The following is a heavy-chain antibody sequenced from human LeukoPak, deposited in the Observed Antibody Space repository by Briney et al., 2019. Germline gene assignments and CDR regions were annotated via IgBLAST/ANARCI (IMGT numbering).Heavy chain of an antibody. CDR3: ASQQYYYDSSGYFDY. D-gene: IGHD3-22*01. V-gene: IGHV4-59*08. Sequence: SETLSLTCAVYGGSFSGYYWSWIRQPPGKGLEWIGYIYYSGSTNYNPSLKSRVTISVDTSKNQFSLKLSSVTAADTAVYYCASQQYYYDSSGYFDYWGQGTLVTVSS. J-gene: IGHJ4*02. CDR1: GGSFSGYY. CDR2: IYYSGST.